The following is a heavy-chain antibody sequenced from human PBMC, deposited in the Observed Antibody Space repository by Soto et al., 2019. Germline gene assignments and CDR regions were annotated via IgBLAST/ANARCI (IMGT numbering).Heavy chain of an antibody. Sequence: ASVKVSCKASGYTFTSYYMHWVRQAPGQGLEWMGIINPSGGSTSYAQKFQGRVTMTRDTSTSTVYMELSSLRSEDTAVYYCAREELAARPGGPPQTDGIYYYYYYMDVWGKGTTVTVSS. CDR1: GYTFTSYY. J-gene: IGHJ6*03. V-gene: IGHV1-46*03. D-gene: IGHD6-6*01. CDR2: INPSGGST. CDR3: AREELAARPGGPPQTDGIYYYYYYMDV.